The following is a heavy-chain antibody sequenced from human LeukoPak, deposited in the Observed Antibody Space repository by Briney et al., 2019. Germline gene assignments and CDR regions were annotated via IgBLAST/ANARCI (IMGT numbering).Heavy chain of an antibody. CDR1: GFTFFSSYW. CDR3: VREVVLSATGAFDI. V-gene: IGHV3-74*01. J-gene: IGHJ3*02. CDR2: INSDGSST. D-gene: IGHD2-15*01. Sequence: TGGTLRLPCVASGFTFFSSYWLHWVRQDPGKGLVWVSRINSDGSSTIYADSVKGRFTISRDNAENTVYLQMNSLRADATAVYYCVREVVLSATGAFDIWGQGTMVTVSS.